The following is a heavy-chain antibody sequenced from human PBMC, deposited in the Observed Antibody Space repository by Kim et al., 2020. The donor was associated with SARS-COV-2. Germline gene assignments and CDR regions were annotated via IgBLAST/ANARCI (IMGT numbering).Heavy chain of an antibody. Sequence: QKCQERVTITRDMSTSTAYMELSSLRSEDTAVYYCAALIDILTGPDAFDIWGQGTMVTVSS. CDR3: AALIDILTGPDAFDI. V-gene: IGHV1-58*01. D-gene: IGHD3-9*01. J-gene: IGHJ3*02.